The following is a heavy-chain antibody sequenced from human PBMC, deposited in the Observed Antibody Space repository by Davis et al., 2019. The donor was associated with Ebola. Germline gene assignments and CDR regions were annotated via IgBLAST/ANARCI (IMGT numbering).Heavy chain of an antibody. CDR2: IIPIFGTA. CDR1: GGTFSSYA. Sequence: SVKVSCKASGGTFSSYAISWVRQAPGQGLEWMGGIIPIFGTANYAQKFQGRVTITADESTSTAYMELSSLRSDDTAVYYCARGLPSSCEDYWGQGTLVTVSS. J-gene: IGHJ4*02. V-gene: IGHV1-69*13. D-gene: IGHD6-13*01. CDR3: ARGLPSSCEDY.